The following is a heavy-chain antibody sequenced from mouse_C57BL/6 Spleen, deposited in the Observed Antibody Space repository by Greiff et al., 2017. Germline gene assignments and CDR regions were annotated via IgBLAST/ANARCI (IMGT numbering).Heavy chain of an antibody. D-gene: IGHD3-2*02. CDR1: GYTFTSYW. Sequence: QVQLQQPGAELVKPGASVKMSCKASGYTFTSYWITWVKQRPGQGLEWIGDIYPGSGSTNYNEKFKSKATLTVDTSSSTAYMQLSSLTSEDAAVYYCARVETAQAKGYAMGYWGQGTSVTVSS. J-gene: IGHJ4*01. CDR2: IYPGSGST. V-gene: IGHV1-55*01. CDR3: ARVETAQAKGYAMGY.